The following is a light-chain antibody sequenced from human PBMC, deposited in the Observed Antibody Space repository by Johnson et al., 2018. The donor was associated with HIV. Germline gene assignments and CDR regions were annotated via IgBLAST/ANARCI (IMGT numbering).Light chain of an antibody. J-gene: IGLJ1*01. CDR1: SSNIGNNS. Sequence: QSVLTQPPSVSAAPGQTVTIPCSGNSSNIGNNSVSWCQRLPGTAPKLLIHDTDERPPGIPDRFSGSKSGTSATLGITGLQTGDEADYYCGRCDDSLSTYVFGTGTKVTVL. V-gene: IGLV1-51*01. CDR2: DTD. CDR3: GRCDDSLSTYV.